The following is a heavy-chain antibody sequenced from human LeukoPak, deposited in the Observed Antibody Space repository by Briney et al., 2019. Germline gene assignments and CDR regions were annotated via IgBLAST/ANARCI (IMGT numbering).Heavy chain of an antibody. V-gene: IGHV3-7*01. CDR2: IKESGSEK. D-gene: IGHD5-18*01. J-gene: IGHJ6*03. Sequence: PGGSLRLSCAASGFKFSYYWMTWVRQAPGKGLEWLANIKESGSEKYYVDSVKGRFTISRDNAKNSLYLQMNSLRAEDTAVYYCARSRSAMVILYYYYYMDVWGKGTTVTVSS. CDR1: GFKFSYYW. CDR3: ARSRSAMVILYYYYYMDV.